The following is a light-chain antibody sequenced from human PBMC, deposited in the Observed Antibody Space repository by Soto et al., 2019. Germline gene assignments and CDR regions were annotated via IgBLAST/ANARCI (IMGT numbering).Light chain of an antibody. CDR2: STN. CDR3: VLYLGNGIWV. CDR1: SGSVSTSNY. Sequence: QAVVTHEPSFSVSPGGTVTLTCGLSSGSVSTSNYPSWYQQTPGQAPRSLIYSTNTRSSGVPDRFSGSILGNRAALTITGAQADDESDFYCVLYLGNGIWVFGGGTKLTVL. J-gene: IGLJ3*02. V-gene: IGLV8-61*01.